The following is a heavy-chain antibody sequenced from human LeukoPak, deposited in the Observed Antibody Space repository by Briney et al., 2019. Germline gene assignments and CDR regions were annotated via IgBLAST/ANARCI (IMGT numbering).Heavy chain of an antibody. V-gene: IGHV3-23*01. J-gene: IGHJ4*02. D-gene: IGHD2-2*01. Sequence: GGSLRLSCAASGFAFSDYAMSWVRQGPRKGLQWVSTISISGGSTYYADSVRGRFTISRDNSKDTLYLQVSSLRAEDTAVYYCAKGAYSTSWWSVDYWGQGTLVTVSS. CDR2: ISISGGST. CDR3: AKGAYSTSWWSVDY. CDR1: GFAFSDYA.